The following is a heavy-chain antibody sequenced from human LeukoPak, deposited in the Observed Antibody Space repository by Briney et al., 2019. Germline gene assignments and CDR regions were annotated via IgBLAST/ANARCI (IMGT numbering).Heavy chain of an antibody. J-gene: IGHJ3*02. Sequence: PGGSLSLSCAASGFPLSSNYMSWVRPAPGKGLEWVSVIYSGGSTYYADSVKGRFTISRDNSKNTLYLQMNSLRAEDTAVYYCARGVVAAAGLDAFDIWGQGTMVTVSS. CDR2: IYSGGST. CDR3: ARGVVAAAGLDAFDI. V-gene: IGHV3-53*01. D-gene: IGHD6-13*01. CDR1: GFPLSSNY.